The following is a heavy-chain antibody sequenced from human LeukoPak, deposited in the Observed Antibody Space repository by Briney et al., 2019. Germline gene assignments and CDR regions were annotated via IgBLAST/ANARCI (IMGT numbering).Heavy chain of an antibody. V-gene: IGHV3-66*01. CDR1: GFTVSSNY. CDR3: ARDDYGSGSGAFGY. CDR2: IYSGGST. Sequence: PGGSLRLSCAASGFTVSSNYMSWVRQAPGRGLEWVSVIYSGGSTYCADSVKGRFTISRDNSKNTLYLQMNSLRADDTAVYYCARDDYGSGSGAFGYWGQGTLVTVSP. J-gene: IGHJ4*02. D-gene: IGHD3-10*01.